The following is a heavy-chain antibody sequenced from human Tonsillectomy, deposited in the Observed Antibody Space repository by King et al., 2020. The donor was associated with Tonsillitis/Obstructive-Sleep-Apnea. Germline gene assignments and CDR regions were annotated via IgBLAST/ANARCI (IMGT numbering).Heavy chain of an antibody. Sequence: QVQLQQWGAGLLKTSETLSLTCAVYGGSFSGYYWSWIRQPPGKGLEWIGEINHSGSTNYNPSLKSRVTISVETSKNQFSLNLSSMTAADTAVYYCASGGGSWFDSWGQGTLVTVSS. CDR3: ASGGGSWFDS. CDR1: GGSFSGYY. CDR2: INHSGST. J-gene: IGHJ5*01. D-gene: IGHD1-26*01. V-gene: IGHV4-34*01.